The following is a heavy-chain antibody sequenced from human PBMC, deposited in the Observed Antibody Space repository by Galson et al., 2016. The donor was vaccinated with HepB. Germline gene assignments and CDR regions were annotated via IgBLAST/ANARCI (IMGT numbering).Heavy chain of an antibody. D-gene: IGHD6-19*01. CDR1: GFTVSSDY. Sequence: SLRLSCAASGFTVSSDYMSWVRQAPGKGLEWVANIKEDGSEKNYVDSLKGRFTISRDNAKNSPYLHMNNLRVEDTAVYYCAKSSGWDSDYWGQGTLVIVSS. CDR2: IKEDGSEK. V-gene: IGHV3-7*03. J-gene: IGHJ4*02. CDR3: AKSSGWDSDY.